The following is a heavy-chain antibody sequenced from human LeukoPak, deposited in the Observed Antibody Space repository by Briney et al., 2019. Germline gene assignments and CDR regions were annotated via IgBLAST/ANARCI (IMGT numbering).Heavy chain of an antibody. V-gene: IGHV3-72*01. CDR3: ATTFYDENY. Sequence: PGGSLRLSCAASGFTFSDHYMDWVRQAPGKGLEWVGRTRNKANSYTTEYAASVKGRFTISRDDSKNSLYLQMNSLKTEDTAVYYRATTFYDENYWGQGTLVTVSS. D-gene: IGHD2/OR15-2a*01. CDR1: GFTFSDHY. CDR2: TRNKANSYTT. J-gene: IGHJ4*02.